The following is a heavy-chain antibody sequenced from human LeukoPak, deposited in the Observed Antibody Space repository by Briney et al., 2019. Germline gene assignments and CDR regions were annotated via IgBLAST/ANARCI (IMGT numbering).Heavy chain of an antibody. Sequence: SVKVSCKASGFTFTSSAVQWVRQARGQRLEWIGSIVVGSGNTNYAQKFQERVTITRDMSTSTVYMELSSLRSEDTAVYYCARGWYYDSSGPPDYYYMDVWGKGTTVTVSS. CDR3: ARGWYYDSSGPPDYYYMDV. CDR2: IVVGSGNT. CDR1: GFTFTSSA. J-gene: IGHJ6*03. D-gene: IGHD3-22*01. V-gene: IGHV1-58*01.